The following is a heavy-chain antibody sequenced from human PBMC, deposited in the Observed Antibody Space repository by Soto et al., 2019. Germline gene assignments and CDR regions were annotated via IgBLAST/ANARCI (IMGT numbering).Heavy chain of an antibody. V-gene: IGHV3-30*18. J-gene: IGHJ6*02. CDR1: GFTFSSYG. D-gene: IGHD4-4*01. Sequence: QVQLVESGGGVVQPGRSLRLSCAASGFTFSSYGMHWVRQAPGKGLEWVAVISYDGSNKYYADSVKGRFTISRDNSKKMLYPQTNSLRAEDTAVYYCAKQSTGTTPNSYYYYGIDVWDQGTTVTVSS. CDR2: ISYDGSNK. CDR3: AKQSTGTTPNSYYYYGIDV.